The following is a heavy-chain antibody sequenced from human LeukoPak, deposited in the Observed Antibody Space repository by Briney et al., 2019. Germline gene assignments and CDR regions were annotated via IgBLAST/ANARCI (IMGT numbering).Heavy chain of an antibody. CDR3: ARGGRDSSSWFFDY. Sequence: GASVKVSCKASGYSFSSYGISWVRQAPGQGLEWMTWISGNNGNTDFAENFQGRVTMTTDTSTTTVYMELRSLKSDDTAVYFCARGGRDSSSWFFDYWGQGTLVTVSS. CDR2: ISGNNGNT. CDR1: GYSFSSYG. V-gene: IGHV1-18*01. D-gene: IGHD6-13*01. J-gene: IGHJ4*02.